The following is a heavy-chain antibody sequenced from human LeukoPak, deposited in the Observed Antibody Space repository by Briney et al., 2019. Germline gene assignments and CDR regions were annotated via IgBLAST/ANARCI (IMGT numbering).Heavy chain of an antibody. Sequence: SETLSLTCTVSGGSISSYYWSWIRQPPGKGLEWIGYIYYSGSTNYNPSLKSRVTISVDTSKNQFSLKLSSVTAADTAVYYCARMVDYYGSGSYDYWGQGTLVTVSS. D-gene: IGHD3-10*01. CDR1: GGSISSYY. CDR2: IYYSGST. CDR3: ARMVDYYGSGSYDY. J-gene: IGHJ4*02. V-gene: IGHV4-59*01.